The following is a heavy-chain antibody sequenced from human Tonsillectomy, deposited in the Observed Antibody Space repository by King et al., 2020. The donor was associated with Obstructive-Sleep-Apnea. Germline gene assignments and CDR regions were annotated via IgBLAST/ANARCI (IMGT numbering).Heavy chain of an antibody. CDR3: ARDDYHGSGSYRLPFFNY. J-gene: IGHJ4*02. Sequence: VQLQQWGARLLKPSETLSLTCAVYGGSFSGYYWSWIRQPPGKGLEWIGEINHSGSTNYNPPLKSRVTISIDTSKNQFSLKLSSVTAADTAVYYCARDDYHGSGSYRLPFFNYWGQGTLVTVSS. D-gene: IGHD3-10*01. V-gene: IGHV4-34*01. CDR1: GGSFSGYY. CDR2: INHSGST.